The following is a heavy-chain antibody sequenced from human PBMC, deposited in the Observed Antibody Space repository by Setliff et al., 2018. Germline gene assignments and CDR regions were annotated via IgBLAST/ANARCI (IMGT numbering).Heavy chain of an antibody. V-gene: IGHV3-21*04. CDR2: ISSSSSYI. D-gene: IGHD5-12*01. Sequence: GGSLRLSCAASGFTFSSYSMNWVRQAPGKGLEWVSSISSSSSYISYADSVKGRFTISRDNAKNSLYLQMNSLRAEDTALYYCARDDDTTSRYSRFEHWGQGTPVTVSS. CDR3: ARDDDTTSRYSRFEH. J-gene: IGHJ5*02. CDR1: GFTFSSYS.